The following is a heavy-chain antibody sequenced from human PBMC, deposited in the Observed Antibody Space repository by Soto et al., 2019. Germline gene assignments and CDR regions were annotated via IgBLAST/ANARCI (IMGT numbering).Heavy chain of an antibody. CDR3: ARVHSSPLRGGSFDY. CDR1: GFTFSSYS. J-gene: IGHJ4*02. Sequence: EVQLVESGGGLVKPGGSLRLSCAASGFTFSSYSMNWVRQAPGKGLAWVSSISSSSSYIYYADSVKGRFNISRDNAKNSRYRQRNGLRAEDTAVYYCARVHSSPLRGGSFDYWGQGTLVTVSS. CDR2: ISSSSSYI. D-gene: IGHD3-10*01. V-gene: IGHV3-21*01.